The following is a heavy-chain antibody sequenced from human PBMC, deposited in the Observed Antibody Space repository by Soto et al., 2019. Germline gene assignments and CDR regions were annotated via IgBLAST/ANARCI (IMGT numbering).Heavy chain of an antibody. CDR3: ARATTAMGPSYDYFLETYDIDS. CDR1: GYTFTNYD. D-gene: IGHD3-16*01. J-gene: IGHJ4*02. V-gene: IGHV1-8*01. CDR2: MNPNSGHT. Sequence: QVQLVQSGAEVKKPGASVRVSRRASGYTFTNYDINWVRQAIGQGLEWMGWMNPNSGHTGYAQSFQGRVTMTRNTSIHTGYMELSSLTSDETAIYYCARATTAMGPSYDYFLETYDIDSWGRGTLVTVSS.